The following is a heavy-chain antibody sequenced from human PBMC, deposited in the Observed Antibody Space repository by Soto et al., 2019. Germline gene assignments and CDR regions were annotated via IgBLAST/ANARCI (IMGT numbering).Heavy chain of an antibody. D-gene: IGHD1-26*01. CDR1: GYTFTGYY. Sequence: GASVKVSCKASGYTFTGYYMHWVRQAPGQGLEWMGWINPNSGGTNYAQKFQGRVTMTRDTSISTAYMELSRLRSDDTAVYYCVFWEGGSSYFDYWGQGTLVTVSS. V-gene: IGHV1-2*02. CDR2: INPNSGGT. CDR3: VFWEGGSSYFDY. J-gene: IGHJ4*02.